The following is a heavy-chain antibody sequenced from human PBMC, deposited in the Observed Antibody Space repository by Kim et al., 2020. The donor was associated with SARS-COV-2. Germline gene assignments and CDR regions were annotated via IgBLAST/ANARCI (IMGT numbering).Heavy chain of an antibody. J-gene: IGHJ4*02. D-gene: IGHD1-1*01. Sequence: DYAAPVKGRLTISRDDSKNTLYLQMNSLKTEDTAVYYCTTAGSTGTDTDYWGQGTLVTVSS. V-gene: IGHV3-15*01. CDR3: TTAGSTGTDTDY.